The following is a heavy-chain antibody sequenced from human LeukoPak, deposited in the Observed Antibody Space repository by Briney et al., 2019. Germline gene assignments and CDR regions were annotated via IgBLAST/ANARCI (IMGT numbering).Heavy chain of an antibody. J-gene: IGHJ4*02. V-gene: IGHV1-18*01. CDR3: ARSRTGTTGFDY. D-gene: IGHD1-14*01. Sequence: SVKVSCKAPGGTFTSYGISWVRQAPGQGLEWMGWISAYNGNTNYAQKLQGRVTMTTDTSTSTAYMELRSLRSDDTAVYYCARSRTGTTGFDYWGQGTLVTVSS. CDR1: GGTFTSYG. CDR2: ISAYNGNT.